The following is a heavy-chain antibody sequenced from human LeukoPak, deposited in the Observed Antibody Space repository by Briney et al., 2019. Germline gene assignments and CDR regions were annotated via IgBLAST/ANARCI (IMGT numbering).Heavy chain of an antibody. J-gene: IGHJ5*02. CDR3: ARPVPSRLGWFDP. Sequence: SETLSLTCTVSGGSISSYYWGWIRQPPGKGLEWIGSIYYSGSTYYNPSLKSRVTISVDTSKNQFSLELSSVTAADTAVYYCARPVPSRLGWFDPWGQGTLVTVSS. V-gene: IGHV4-39*07. CDR2: IYYSGST. CDR1: GGSISSYY. D-gene: IGHD1-1*01.